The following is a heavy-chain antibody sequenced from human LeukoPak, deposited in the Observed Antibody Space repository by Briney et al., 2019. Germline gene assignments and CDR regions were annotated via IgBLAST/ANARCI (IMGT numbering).Heavy chain of an antibody. V-gene: IGHV1-3*04. CDR1: GYTFTSYA. Sequence: ASVKVSCKASGYTFTSYAMHWVRQAPGQSLEWMGWINTGNGDTKYSQKFQGRVTITRDTSASSAYMELSSLRSEDTSIYYCAGSRGAYFDRLGVYWGQGTLVTVSS. CDR3: AGSRGAYFDRLGVY. D-gene: IGHD3-9*01. CDR2: INTGNGDT. J-gene: IGHJ4*02.